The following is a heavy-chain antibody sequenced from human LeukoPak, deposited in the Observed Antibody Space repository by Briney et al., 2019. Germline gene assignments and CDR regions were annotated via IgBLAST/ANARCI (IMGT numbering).Heavy chain of an antibody. V-gene: IGHV1-18*01. CDR2: ISAYNGDT. D-gene: IGHD3-3*01. Sequence: ASVKVSCKASGYTFTSYGISWVRQAPGQGLEWMGWISAYNGDTNYAQMLQGRVTMTTDTSTSTAYMEVRSLRSDDTAVYYCARDGDTIFGAISGLDDAFDIWGQGTMVTVSP. CDR1: GYTFTSYG. J-gene: IGHJ3*02. CDR3: ARDGDTIFGAISGLDDAFDI.